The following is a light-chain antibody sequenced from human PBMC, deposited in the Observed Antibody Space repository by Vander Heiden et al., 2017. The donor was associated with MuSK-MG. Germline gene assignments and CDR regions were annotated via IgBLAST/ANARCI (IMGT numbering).Light chain of an antibody. CDR2: DVS. V-gene: IGLV2-11*01. CDR3: CSHAGTYVI. Sequence: QSALTQPRSVSGSPGQSVTISCTGTSSDVGGHDYVSWYQQHPGKVPTLIIYDVSKRPSGVPDRFSGSKSGNTASLTISGLQPEDEAEYHCCSHAGTYVIFGGGTDLTVL. J-gene: IGLJ2*01. CDR1: SSDVGGHDY.